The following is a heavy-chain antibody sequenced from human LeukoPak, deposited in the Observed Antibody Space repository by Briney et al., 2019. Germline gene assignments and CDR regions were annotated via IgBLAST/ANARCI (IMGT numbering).Heavy chain of an antibody. V-gene: IGHV3-43*02. Sequence: GGSLRLSCAAPGFMFHDYAIHWVRQAPGKGLECVSLISGDGGSTFYADSVKGRFTISRDNSKNSLYLQMNSLRSDDTALYYCARESESSGWYDYWGQGTLVTVSS. J-gene: IGHJ4*02. CDR1: GFMFHDYA. CDR2: ISGDGGST. D-gene: IGHD6-19*01. CDR3: ARESESSGWYDY.